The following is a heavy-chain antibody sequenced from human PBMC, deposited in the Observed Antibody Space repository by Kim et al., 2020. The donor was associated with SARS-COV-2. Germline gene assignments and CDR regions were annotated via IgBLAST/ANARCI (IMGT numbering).Heavy chain of an antibody. J-gene: IGHJ6*02. Sequence: SETLSLTCAVYGGSFSGYYWSWIRQPPGKGLEWIGEINHSGSTNYNPSLKSRVTISVDTSKNQFSLKLSSVTAADTAVYYCARGETPTTNSSSWYPNYYYYGMDVWGQGTTVTVSS. V-gene: IGHV4-34*01. CDR1: GGSFSGYY. CDR2: INHSGST. CDR3: ARGETPTTNSSSWYPNYYYYGMDV. D-gene: IGHD6-13*01.